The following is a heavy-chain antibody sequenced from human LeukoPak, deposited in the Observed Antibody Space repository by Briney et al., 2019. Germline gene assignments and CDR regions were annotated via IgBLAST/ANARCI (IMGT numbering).Heavy chain of an antibody. Sequence: GGSLRLSCAASGFTVSSNYMSWVRQAPGKGLEWVSVIYSGGSTYYADSVKGRFTISRDDSKSIAYLQMDSLKTEDTAVYYCTREDFWSGLFDYWGQGTLVTVSS. D-gene: IGHD3-3*01. CDR1: GFTVSSNY. J-gene: IGHJ4*02. V-gene: IGHV3-66*01. CDR3: TREDFWSGLFDY. CDR2: IYSGGST.